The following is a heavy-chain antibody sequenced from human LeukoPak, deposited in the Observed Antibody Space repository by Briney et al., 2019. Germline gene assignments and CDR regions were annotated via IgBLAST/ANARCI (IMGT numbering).Heavy chain of an antibody. J-gene: IGHJ1*01. CDR1: GGSFSGYY. Sequence: SKTLSLTCAVYGGSFSGYYWNWIRQAPGKGLEWIGEVNHSGSPKYNSSLKSRVTISLDTSKTQFSLKLSSVTAADTAVYYCARGEDCGNDCFAQHWGQGTLVTVSS. D-gene: IGHD2-21*02. CDR2: VNHSGSP. V-gene: IGHV4-34*01. CDR3: ARGEDCGNDCFAQH.